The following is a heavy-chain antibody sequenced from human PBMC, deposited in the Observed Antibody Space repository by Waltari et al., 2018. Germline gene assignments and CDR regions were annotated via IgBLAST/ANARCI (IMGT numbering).Heavy chain of an antibody. CDR2: LYYTGTT. CDR3: AREARFNDDVSGAF. J-gene: IGHJ4*02. CDR1: GGSISTSNYY. V-gene: IGHV4-39*07. Sequence: QLQLQQSGPGLVKPSETLSLTCTVPGGSISTSNYYWGWFRQPPGKGLEWIGSLYYTGTTYNNPSLKSRVTISIDTSRNQFSLKLSSVTAADTAVYYCAREARFNDDVSGAFWGQGTLVTVSS. D-gene: IGHD3-10*01.